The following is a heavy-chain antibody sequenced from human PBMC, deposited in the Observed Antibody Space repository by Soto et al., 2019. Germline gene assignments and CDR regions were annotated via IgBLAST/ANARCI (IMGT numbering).Heavy chain of an antibody. Sequence: GGSLRLSCAASGFTFSNAWMSWVRQTPGKGLEWVGRIKSKTDGGTTDYAAPVKGRFTISRDDSKNTLYLQMNSLKTEDTAVYYCTYTPIVVVPAVRYPFDYWGQGTLVTVSS. CDR2: IKSKTDGGTT. D-gene: IGHD2-2*01. CDR3: TYTPIVVVPAVRYPFDY. J-gene: IGHJ4*02. V-gene: IGHV3-15*01. CDR1: GFTFSNAW.